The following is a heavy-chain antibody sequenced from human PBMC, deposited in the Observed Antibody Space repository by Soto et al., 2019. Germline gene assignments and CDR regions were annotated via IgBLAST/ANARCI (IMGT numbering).Heavy chain of an antibody. D-gene: IGHD2-15*01. Sequence: ASVKVSCKASGYTFTGYYMHWVRQAPGQGLEWMGWINPNSGGTNYAQKFQGWVTMTRDTSISTAYMELSRLRSDDTAVYYCARAAPRYCSGGSCYSGRDYWGQGTLVTVSS. J-gene: IGHJ4*02. CDR2: INPNSGGT. CDR1: GYTFTGYY. V-gene: IGHV1-2*04. CDR3: ARAAPRYCSGGSCYSGRDY.